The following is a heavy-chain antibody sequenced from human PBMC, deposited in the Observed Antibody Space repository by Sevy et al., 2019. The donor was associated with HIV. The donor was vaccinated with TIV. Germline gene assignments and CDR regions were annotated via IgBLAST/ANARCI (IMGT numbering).Heavy chain of an antibody. V-gene: IGHV3-74*01. D-gene: IGHD6-19*01. Sequence: GGSLRLSCAVSGFTFSNYWMHWVRQAPGKGLLLVSRINPYGNSVTYAESVRGRFTISRDNAKNTLYLQMSSLRADDTAIYYCARGPADYSTGWSADWGQGTLVTVSS. J-gene: IGHJ4*02. CDR1: GFTFSNYW. CDR3: ARGPADYSTGWSAD. CDR2: INPYGNSV.